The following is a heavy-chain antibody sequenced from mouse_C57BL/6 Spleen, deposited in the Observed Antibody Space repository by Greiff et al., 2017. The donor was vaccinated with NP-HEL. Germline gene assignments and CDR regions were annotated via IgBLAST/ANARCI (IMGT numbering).Heavy chain of an antibody. Sequence: VQLQQPGAELVKPGASVKMSCKASGYTFTSYWITWVKQRPGQGLEWIGDIYPGSGSTNYNEKFKSKATLTVDTSSSTAYMQLSSLTSEDSAVYDCARIDYYGSSYGAMDYWGQGTSVTVSS. CDR3: ARIDYYGSSYGAMDY. D-gene: IGHD1-1*01. V-gene: IGHV1-55*01. CDR1: GYTFTSYW. CDR2: IYPGSGST. J-gene: IGHJ4*01.